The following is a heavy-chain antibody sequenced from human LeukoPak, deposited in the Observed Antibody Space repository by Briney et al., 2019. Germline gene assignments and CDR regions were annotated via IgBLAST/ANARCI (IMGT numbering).Heavy chain of an antibody. V-gene: IGHV1-69*13. Sequence: SVKVSCKASGGTFSSYAISWVRQAPGQGLEWMGGIIPIFGTANYAQKFQGRVTITADESTSTAYMELSSLRSEDTAVYYCARDFSTRSTPAASYYYYYGMDVWGQGTTVTVSS. CDR2: IIPIFGTA. J-gene: IGHJ6*02. CDR1: GGTFSSYA. D-gene: IGHD2-2*01. CDR3: ARDFSTRSTPAASYYYYYGMDV.